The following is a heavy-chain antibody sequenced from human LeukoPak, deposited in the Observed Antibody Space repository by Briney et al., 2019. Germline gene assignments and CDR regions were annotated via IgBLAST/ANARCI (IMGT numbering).Heavy chain of an antibody. J-gene: IGHJ5*02. Sequence: PSETLSLTCAVYGGSFSDYYRSWIRQPPGKWLEWIGEINHSGSTNYNPSLKSRVTISVDTSKNQFSLKLSSVTAADTAVYYCARGYSSSSYNWFDPWGQGTLVTVSS. CDR3: ARGYSSSSYNWFDP. CDR2: INHSGST. V-gene: IGHV4-34*01. D-gene: IGHD6-6*01. CDR1: GGSFSDYY.